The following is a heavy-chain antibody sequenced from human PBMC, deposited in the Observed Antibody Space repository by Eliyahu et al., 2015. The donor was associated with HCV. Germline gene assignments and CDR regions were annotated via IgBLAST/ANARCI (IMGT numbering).Heavy chain of an antibody. CDR1: GGSFSGYY. CDR3: ARGLTRYNYYGMDV. Sequence: QVQLQQWGAGLLKPSETLSLTCAVYGGSFSGYYWSWIRQPPGKGLEWIGEINHSGSTNYNPSLKSRVTISVDTSKNQFSLKLSSVTAADTAVYYCARGLTRYNYYGMDVWGQGTTVTVSS. J-gene: IGHJ6*02. CDR2: INHSGST. V-gene: IGHV4-34*01. D-gene: IGHD3-9*01.